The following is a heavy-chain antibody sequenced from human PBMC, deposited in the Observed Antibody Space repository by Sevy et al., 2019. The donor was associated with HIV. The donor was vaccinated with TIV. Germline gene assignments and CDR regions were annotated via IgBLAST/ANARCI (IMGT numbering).Heavy chain of an antibody. J-gene: IGHJ5*02. CDR3: TRNGGAFDNGFDP. Sequence: GGSLRLSCTASGFTFSSYDMNWVRQAPGKGLEWVSKISSSGSSIYYADSVKGRFTISRANAKNSLNLQMNSLEAEDTAVYYCTRNGGAFDNGFDPWGQGTLVTVSS. CDR1: GFTFSSYD. CDR2: ISSSGSSI. D-gene: IGHD2-8*01. V-gene: IGHV3-48*03.